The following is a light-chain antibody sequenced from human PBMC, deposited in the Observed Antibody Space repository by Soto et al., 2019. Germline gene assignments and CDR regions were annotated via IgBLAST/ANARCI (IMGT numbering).Light chain of an antibody. CDR3: QQFNSYPIT. Sequence: DIQMTQSPSTLPASVGDRVTITCRASQSISTWLAWYQQKPGKAPKLLIYKASTLKSGVPSRFSGSGSGTEFTLTISSLQPDDFATYYCQQFNSYPITFGQGTRLEIK. V-gene: IGKV1-5*03. J-gene: IGKJ5*01. CDR1: QSISTW. CDR2: KAS.